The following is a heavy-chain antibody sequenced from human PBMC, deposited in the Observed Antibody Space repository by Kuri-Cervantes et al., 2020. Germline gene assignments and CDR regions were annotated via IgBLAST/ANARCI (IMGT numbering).Heavy chain of an antibody. D-gene: IGHD6-6*01. J-gene: IGHJ4*02. CDR2: ISWNSGSI. V-gene: IGHV3-9*01. CDR3: AKKGGSIAPRPGDLFNY. Sequence: SLKISCAASGFTFDDYAMHWVRQAPGKGLEWVSGISWNSGSIGYADSVKGRFTISRDNAKNSLYLQMNSLRAEDTAVYYCAKKGGSIAPRPGDLFNYWGQGTLVTVSS. CDR1: GFTFDDYA.